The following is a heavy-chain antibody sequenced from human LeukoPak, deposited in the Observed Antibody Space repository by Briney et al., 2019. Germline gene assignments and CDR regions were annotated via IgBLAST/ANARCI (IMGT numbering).Heavy chain of an antibody. CDR1: GGSISSYY. J-gene: IGHJ4*02. CDR3: ARSTGYSIYYFDY. D-gene: IGHD6-13*01. V-gene: IGHV4-59*01. CDR2: IYNSGST. Sequence: PSETLSLTCTVSGGSISSYYWSWIRQPPGKGLEWNGYIYNSGSTNYNPSLKSRVTISVDTSKNQFSLKLSSVTAADTAVYYCARSTGYSIYYFDYWGQGTLVTVSS.